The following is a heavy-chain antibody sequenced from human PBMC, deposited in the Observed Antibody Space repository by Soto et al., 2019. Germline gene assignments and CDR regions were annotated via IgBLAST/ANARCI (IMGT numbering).Heavy chain of an antibody. CDR2: ISYDGSNK. D-gene: IGHD5-18*01. CDR3: AKDPRWIQLSMVIGSYFDY. Sequence: QVQLVESGGGVVQPGRSLRLSCAASGFTFSSYGMHWVRQAPGKGLEWVAVISYDGSNKYYADSVKGRFTISRDNSKNTLYLQMNSLRAEDTAVYYCAKDPRWIQLSMVIGSYFDYWGQGTLVTVSS. J-gene: IGHJ4*02. V-gene: IGHV3-30*18. CDR1: GFTFSSYG.